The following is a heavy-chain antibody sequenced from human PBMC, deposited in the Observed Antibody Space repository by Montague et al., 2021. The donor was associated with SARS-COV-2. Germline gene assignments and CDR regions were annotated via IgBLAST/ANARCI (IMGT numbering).Heavy chain of an antibody. CDR2: IFWDDNK. Sequence: PALVKPTQTLTLTCPFLGFPLTTGGVGVAWIRQPQGKALEWLALIFWDDNKRYTPPLKGRLTTTKETSKNQVVLTMTNMDPVDTATYYCAHRRGLLLSDAFDXWGQGTMVTVSS. CDR1: GFPLTTGGVG. CDR3: AHRRGLLLSDAFDX. V-gene: IGHV2-5*02. D-gene: IGHD1-26*01. J-gene: IGHJ3*02.